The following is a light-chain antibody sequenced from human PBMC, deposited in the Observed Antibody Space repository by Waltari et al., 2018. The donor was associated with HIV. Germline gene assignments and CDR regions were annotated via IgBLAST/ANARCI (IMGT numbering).Light chain of an antibody. CDR2: DAN. CDR1: SGPVPSGHH. V-gene: IGLV7-46*01. CDR3: LLSYSGARPAI. J-gene: IGLJ2*01. Sequence: QAVVTQEPALTVSPGGTVTPTCGSSSGPVPSGHHPPWFQQTPGPAPRALISDANNRRSWTPARFSGSLLGGKAALTLSDAQPEDEADYFCLLSYSGARPAIFGGGTKLSVL.